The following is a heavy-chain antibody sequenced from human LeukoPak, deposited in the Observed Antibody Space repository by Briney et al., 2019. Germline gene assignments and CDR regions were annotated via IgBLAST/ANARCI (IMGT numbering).Heavy chain of an antibody. J-gene: IGHJ5*02. CDR1: GGSFGGYY. D-gene: IGHD6-6*01. Sequence: SETLSLTCAVYGGSFGGYYWNWIRQPPGMGLEWIGEISHSGTTNYNPSLKSRVTISVDTSKNQFSLRLNSVTAADTAVYYCARASAYSTSSGVDLWGQGTLVTVSS. CDR3: ARASAYSTSSGVDL. CDR2: ISHSGTT. V-gene: IGHV4-34*01.